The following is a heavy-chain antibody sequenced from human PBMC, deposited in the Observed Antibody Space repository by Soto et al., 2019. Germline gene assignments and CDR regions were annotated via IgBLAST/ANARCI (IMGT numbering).Heavy chain of an antibody. CDR2: ITSTSVT. D-gene: IGHD1-1*01. CDR1: GFTFSTHS. J-gene: IGHJ4*02. Sequence: PGVSLRLSCAASGFTFSTHSMNWVRQAPGKGLEWISYITSTSVTMYADSVKGRFTISRDNAKNSLYLQMNSLRVEDTAVYFCVGEVGFQLIYWGQGTLVTVSS. CDR3: VGEVGFQLIY. V-gene: IGHV3-48*01.